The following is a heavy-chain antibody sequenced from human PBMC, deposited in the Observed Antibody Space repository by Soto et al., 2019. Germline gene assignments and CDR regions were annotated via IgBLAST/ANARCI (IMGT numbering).Heavy chain of an antibody. Sequence: QGQLVQSGAEVKKPGASVKVSCKASGYTFTRYGTSWVRQAPGQGLEWMGSISGYNGDTNYAQKFQGRVTMTIDTSTLTRYNQLRSLTSDDTAVYYCTKNGQPPYYYYGMDVWGQRTTVTVSS. CDR3: TKNGQPPYYYYGMDV. D-gene: IGHD2-8*01. CDR2: ISGYNGDT. J-gene: IGHJ6*02. V-gene: IGHV1-18*01. CDR1: GYTFTRYG.